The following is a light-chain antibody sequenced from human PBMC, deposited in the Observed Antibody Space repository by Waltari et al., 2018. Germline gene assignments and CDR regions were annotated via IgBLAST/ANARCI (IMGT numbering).Light chain of an antibody. V-gene: IGKV3-20*01. J-gene: IGKJ1*01. CDR2: DTS. CDR3: QHNVRLPVT. Sequence: IVLTQSPGTLSLSPGESATLSCRASQNVGRSLVWYQQKPGQAPRLRIYDTSARATGIPDRVSGSGSGTDFSLTIARLEPEDFAVYYCQHNVRLPVTFGQGTKVEI. CDR1: QNVGRS.